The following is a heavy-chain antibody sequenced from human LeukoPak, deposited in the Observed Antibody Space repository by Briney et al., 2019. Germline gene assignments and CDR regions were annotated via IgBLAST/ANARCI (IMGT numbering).Heavy chain of an antibody. CDR1: GFTFSDYY. Sequence: GGSLRLSCAASGFTFSDYYMSWIRQAPGKGLEWVSYISSSGSTIYYADSVKGRFTISRDNAKNSLYLQMNSLRAEDTAAYYCASGRVLRYFDWLLRKFDYWGQGTLVTVSS. D-gene: IGHD3-9*01. V-gene: IGHV3-11*01. CDR3: ASGRVLRYFDWLLRKFDY. CDR2: ISSSGSTI. J-gene: IGHJ4*02.